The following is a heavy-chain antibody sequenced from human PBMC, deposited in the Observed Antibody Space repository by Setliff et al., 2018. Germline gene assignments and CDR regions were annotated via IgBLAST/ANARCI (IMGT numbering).Heavy chain of an antibody. CDR2: IYYSGNT. V-gene: IGHV4-38-2*01. D-gene: IGHD6-13*01. J-gene: IGHJ4*02. CDR1: VYSISRDCH. Sequence: PSETLSLTCAVSVYSISRDCHWGWIRQPPGKGLEWIGSIYYSGNTYYNASLKGRVTISGDTSKNQFSLKLSSVTAADTAVYYCARFAGSSWVDYWGQGTLVTVSS. CDR3: ARFAGSSWVDY.